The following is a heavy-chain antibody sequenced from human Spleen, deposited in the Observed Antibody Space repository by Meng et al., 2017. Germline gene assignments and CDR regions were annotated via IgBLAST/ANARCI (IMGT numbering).Heavy chain of an antibody. CDR1: GFTFGSYG. Sequence: GESLKISCSVSGFTFGSYGMSWVRQAPGKGLEWVSGVRGIGDYTYYADSVKGRFIVSRDKSKNTLYLQMISLSAEDTAVYYCAKDVAAVGTEALDMWGQGTMVTVSS. CDR3: AKDVAAVGTEALDM. V-gene: IGHV3-23*01. J-gene: IGHJ3*02. CDR2: VRGIGDYT. D-gene: IGHD6-13*01.